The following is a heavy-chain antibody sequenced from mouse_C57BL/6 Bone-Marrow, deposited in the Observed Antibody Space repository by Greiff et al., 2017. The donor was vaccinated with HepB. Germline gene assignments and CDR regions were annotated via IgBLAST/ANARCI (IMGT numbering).Heavy chain of an antibody. CDR3: ARLYGNFLYYFDY. Sequence: EVKLMESGAELVKPGASVKLSCTASGFNIKDYYMHWVKQRTEQGLEWIGRIDPEDGETKYAAKFQGKATITADTSSNTAYLQLSSLTSEDTAVYYCARLYGNFLYYFDYWGQGTTLTVSS. V-gene: IGHV14-2*01. D-gene: IGHD2-1*01. CDR2: IDPEDGET. CDR1: GFNIKDYY. J-gene: IGHJ2*01.